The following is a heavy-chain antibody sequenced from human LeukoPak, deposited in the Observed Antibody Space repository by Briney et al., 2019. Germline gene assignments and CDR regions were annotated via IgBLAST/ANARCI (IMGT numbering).Heavy chain of an antibody. CDR3: ARVTAIAAAGTVWFDP. CDR1: GGTFSSYA. D-gene: IGHD6-13*01. J-gene: IGHJ5*02. Sequence: SVKVSCKASGGTFSSYAISWVRQAPGQGLEWMGGIIPIFGTANYAQKFQGRVTNTTDESTSTAYMELSSLRSEDTAVYYCARVTAIAAAGTVWFDPWGQGTLVTVSS. V-gene: IGHV1-69*05. CDR2: IIPIFGTA.